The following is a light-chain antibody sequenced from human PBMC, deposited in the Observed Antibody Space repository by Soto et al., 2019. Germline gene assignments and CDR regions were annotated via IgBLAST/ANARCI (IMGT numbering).Light chain of an antibody. J-gene: IGLJ1*01. Sequence: QSVLTQPASVSGSPGQSITISCTGTSRDVGGFNYVSWYQQHPGKAPKLMIYDVTNRPSGVSYRFSGSKSGNTASLTISALQAEDEADYYCNSYTSSSTYVFGTGTKVTVL. CDR1: SRDVGGFNY. V-gene: IGLV2-14*03. CDR2: DVT. CDR3: NSYTSSSTYV.